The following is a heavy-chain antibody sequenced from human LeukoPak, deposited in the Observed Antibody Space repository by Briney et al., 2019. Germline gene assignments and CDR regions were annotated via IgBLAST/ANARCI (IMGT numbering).Heavy chain of an antibody. Sequence: GGSLRLSCAASGFTFSSYEMNWVRQAPGKGLEWVSYISSSGSTIYYADSVKGRFTISRDNATNSLYLQMNSLRAEDTAVYYCARAYSSGWYYMDVWGKGTTVTVSS. V-gene: IGHV3-48*03. D-gene: IGHD6-19*01. CDR1: GFTFSSYE. J-gene: IGHJ6*03. CDR3: ARAYSSGWYYMDV. CDR2: ISSSGSTI.